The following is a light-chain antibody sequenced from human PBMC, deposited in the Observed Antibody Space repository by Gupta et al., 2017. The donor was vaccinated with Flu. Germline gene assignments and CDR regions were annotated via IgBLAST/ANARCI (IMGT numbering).Light chain of an antibody. Sequence: GDRVTITCRASQDIGTYLAWYQQKSGKVPKLLIYAASSLQSGIPSRFSGSGSGTAFTLTISSLQPEDVATYYCQKYNSAPPAFGGGTKVEIK. J-gene: IGKJ4*01. CDR3: QKYNSAPPA. CDR1: QDIGTY. V-gene: IGKV1-27*01. CDR2: AAS.